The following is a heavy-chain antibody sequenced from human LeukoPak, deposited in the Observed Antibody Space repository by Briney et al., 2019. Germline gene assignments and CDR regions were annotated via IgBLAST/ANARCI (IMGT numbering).Heavy chain of an antibody. CDR2: IYPGDSDT. V-gene: IGHV5-51*01. CDR3: ARQHYSGSYYSFDY. CDR1: GYSFTSYR. Sequence: GESLKISVKGSGYSFTSYRNGWGAQMPGKGLEWMGIIYPGDSDTRYSPSFQGQVTNSADKSISTAYLQWSSLKASDTAMYYCARQHYSGSYYSFDYWGQGTLVTVSS. J-gene: IGHJ4*02. D-gene: IGHD1-26*01.